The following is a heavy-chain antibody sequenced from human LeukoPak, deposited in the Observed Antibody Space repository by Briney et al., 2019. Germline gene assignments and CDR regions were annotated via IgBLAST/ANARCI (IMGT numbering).Heavy chain of an antibody. D-gene: IGHD6-19*01. V-gene: IGHV4-59*12. CDR3: ARGAVAGHYYYYYYMDV. CDR1: NGPFSGYY. J-gene: IGHJ6*03. Sequence: SETLSLTCAVYNGPFSGYYWSWIRQPPGKGLEWIGYIYYSGSTNYNPSLKSRVTISVDTSKNQFSLKLSSVTAADTAVYYCARGAVAGHYYYYYYMDVWGKGTTVTVSS. CDR2: IYYSGST.